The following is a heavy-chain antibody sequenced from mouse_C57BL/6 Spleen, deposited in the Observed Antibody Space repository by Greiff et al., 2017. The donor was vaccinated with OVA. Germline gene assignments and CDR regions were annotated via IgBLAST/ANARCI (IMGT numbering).Heavy chain of an antibody. CDR1: GYSITSCYY. Sequence: EVQLQQSGPGLVKPSQSLSLTCSVTGYSITSCYYWNWIRQFPGNKLEWMGYISYDGSNNYNPSLKNRISITRDTSKNQFFLKLNSVTTEDTATYYCARKGYDYDGHFDYWGQGTTLTVSS. D-gene: IGHD2-4*01. CDR2: ISYDGSN. CDR3: ARKGYDYDGHFDY. J-gene: IGHJ2*01. V-gene: IGHV3-6*01.